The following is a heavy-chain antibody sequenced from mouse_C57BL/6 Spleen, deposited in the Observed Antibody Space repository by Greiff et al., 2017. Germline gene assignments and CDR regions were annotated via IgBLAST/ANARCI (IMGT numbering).Heavy chain of an antibody. V-gene: IGHV1-54*01. D-gene: IGHD2-1*01. J-gene: IGHJ1*03. CDR1: GYAFTNYL. Sequence: VQLQQSGAELVRPGTSVKVSCKASGYAFTNYLIEWVKQRPGQGLEWIGVINPGSGGTNYNEKFKGKATLTADKSSSTAYMQLSSLTSEDSAVYFCARRVYYGNYHWYFDVWGTGTTVTVSS. CDR2: INPGSGGT. CDR3: ARRVYYGNYHWYFDV.